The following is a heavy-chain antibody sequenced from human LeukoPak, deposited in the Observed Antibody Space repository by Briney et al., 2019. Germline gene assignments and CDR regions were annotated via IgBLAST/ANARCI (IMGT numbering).Heavy chain of an antibody. J-gene: IGHJ3*02. V-gene: IGHV4-34*01. D-gene: IGHD3-22*01. CDR1: GGSFSGYY. CDR3: AREVRRLYYDSSGYYYGPDAFDI. Sequence: PSETLSLTCAVYGGSFSGYYWSWIRQPPGKGLEWIGEINHSGSTNYNPSLKSRVTISVDTSKNQFSLKLSSVTAADTAVYYCAREVRRLYYDSSGYYYGPDAFDIWGQGTMVTVSS. CDR2: INHSGST.